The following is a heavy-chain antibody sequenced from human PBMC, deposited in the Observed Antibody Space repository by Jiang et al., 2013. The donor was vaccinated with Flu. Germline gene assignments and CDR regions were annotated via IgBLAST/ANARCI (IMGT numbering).Heavy chain of an antibody. Sequence: QLLESGGDLVKPGGSLRLSCAASGFTFSYAWMNWVRQAPGKGLEWVGRIKSKTDGGTIDYAAPVKGRFTISRDDSKNTLYLQMNSLKTEDTAVYYCTTDLTYYGSGGIDHWGQGTLVTVSS. V-gene: IGHV3-15*07. J-gene: IGHJ4*02. CDR3: TTDLTYYGSGGIDH. CDR2: IKSKTDGGTI. D-gene: IGHD3-10*01. CDR1: GFTFSYAW.